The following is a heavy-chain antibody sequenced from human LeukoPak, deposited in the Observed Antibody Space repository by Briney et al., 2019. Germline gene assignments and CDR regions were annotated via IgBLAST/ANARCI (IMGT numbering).Heavy chain of an antibody. CDR2: ISWNSGSI. J-gene: IGHJ6*02. D-gene: IGHD3-22*01. CDR1: GFTFDDYA. CDR3: AKDIGPNYYDSSGALYCGMDV. V-gene: IGHV3-9*01. Sequence: GRSLRLSCAASGFTFDDYAMHWVRQAPGKGLEWVSGISWNSGSIGYADSVKGRFTIPRDNAKNSLYLQMNSLRAEDTALYYCAKDIGPNYYDSSGALYCGMDVWGQGTTVTVSS.